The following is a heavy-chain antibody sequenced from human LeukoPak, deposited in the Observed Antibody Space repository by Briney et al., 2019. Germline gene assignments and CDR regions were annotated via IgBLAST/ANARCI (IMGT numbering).Heavy chain of an antibody. J-gene: IGHJ4*02. CDR2: ISTSKGDT. D-gene: IGHD4-11*01. CDR3: ARDWPTVITDY. CDR1: GYTFTTHG. V-gene: IGHV1-18*01. Sequence: APVKVSCKTSGYTFTTHGISWVRQASGQGLEWMGWISTSKGDTKYAQKFKGRVTMTTDRSTSTAYMELRSLSSDDTAVYYCARDWPTVITDYWGQGTLVTASS.